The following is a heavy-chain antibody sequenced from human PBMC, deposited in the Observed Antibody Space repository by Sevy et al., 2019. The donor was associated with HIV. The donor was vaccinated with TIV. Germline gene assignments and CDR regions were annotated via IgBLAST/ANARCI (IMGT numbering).Heavy chain of an antibody. CDR2: IRNKAYDGTT. CDR3: TRDPTEGIAVAGKWYDP. D-gene: IGHD6-19*01. Sequence: GRSLRLSCKASGFTFGDYAMSWFRQAPGKGLEWVGFIRNKAYDGTTEYAASVKGRFTISRDDSKSIAYLQMNSLKTEDTAVYYCTRDPTEGIAVAGKWYDPWGQGTLVTVSS. CDR1: GFTFGDYA. J-gene: IGHJ5*02. V-gene: IGHV3-49*03.